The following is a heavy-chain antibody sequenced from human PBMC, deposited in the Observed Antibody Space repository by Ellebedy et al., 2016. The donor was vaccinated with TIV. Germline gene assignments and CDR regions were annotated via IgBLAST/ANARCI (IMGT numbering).Heavy chain of an antibody. V-gene: IGHV3-30*02. CDR2: IRDDGSNK. CDR1: GFSFSSFG. Sequence: PGGSLRLSCAASGFSFSSFGMHWVRQAPGKGLEWVAYIRDDGSNKYYADSVKGRFTISRDNSLYLQMNSLRAEDTAVYYCARDPGVLPGGGFDYWGQGTLVTVSS. CDR3: ARDPGVLPGGGFDY. J-gene: IGHJ4*02. D-gene: IGHD2-15*01.